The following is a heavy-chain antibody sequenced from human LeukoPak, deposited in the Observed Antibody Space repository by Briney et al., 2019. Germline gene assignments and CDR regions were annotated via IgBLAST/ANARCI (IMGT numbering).Heavy chain of an antibody. CDR2: ISSSSTYI. V-gene: IGHV3-21*01. Sequence: GGSLRLSCAASGFTFSSYSMNWVRQAPGKGLEWVSSISSSSTYIYYADSVKGRFTISSDNAKNSLYLQMNSLRAEDTAVYYCARDPLGYCSSTSCSFDYWGQGTLVTVSS. CDR3: ARDPLGYCSSTSCSFDY. J-gene: IGHJ4*02. CDR1: GFTFSSYS. D-gene: IGHD2-2*01.